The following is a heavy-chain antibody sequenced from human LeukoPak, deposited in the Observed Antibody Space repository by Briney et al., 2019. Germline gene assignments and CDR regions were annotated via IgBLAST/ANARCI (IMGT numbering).Heavy chain of an antibody. Sequence: ASVKVSCKASGYTFTSYGISWVRQAPGQGLEWMGWISAYNGNTNYAQKLQGRVTMTTDTSTSTAYMELRSLRSDDTAVYYCARALCRYSSSSILGDYFDYWGQGTLVTVSS. V-gene: IGHV1-18*01. J-gene: IGHJ4*02. CDR2: ISAYNGNT. D-gene: IGHD6-13*01. CDR3: ARALCRYSSSSILGDYFDY. CDR1: GYTFTSYG.